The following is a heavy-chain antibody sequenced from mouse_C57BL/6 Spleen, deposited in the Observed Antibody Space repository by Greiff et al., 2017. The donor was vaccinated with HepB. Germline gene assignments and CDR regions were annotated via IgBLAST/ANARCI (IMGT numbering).Heavy chain of an antibody. J-gene: IGHJ4*01. V-gene: IGHV14-3*01. CDR2: IDPANGNT. D-gene: IGHD3-2*02. CDR3: ARSADSSGYVGYYAMDY. Sequence: DVKLVESVAELVRPGASVKLSCTASGFNIKNTYMHWVKQRPEQGLEWIGRIDPANGNTKYAPKFQGKATITADTSSNTAYLQLSSLPSEDTAIYYCARSADSSGYVGYYAMDYWGQGTSVTVSS. CDR1: GFNIKNTY.